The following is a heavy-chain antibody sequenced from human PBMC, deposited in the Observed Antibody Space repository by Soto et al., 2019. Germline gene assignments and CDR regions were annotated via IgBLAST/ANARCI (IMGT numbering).Heavy chain of an antibody. CDR1: GFTFSNYA. V-gene: IGHV3-23*01. Sequence: EVQLLESGGDLVQPGGSLRLSCTASGFTFSNYAMNWVRQAPGKGLEWVSGISGSDGNTNYADSVKGRFTISRDNFKNTVYLKMNSLRAEDTAVYYCAEAGAGSAGGRYCRYGMDVWGQGTTVTVSS. CDR3: AEAGAGSAGGRYCRYGMDV. D-gene: IGHD2-8*02. CDR2: ISGSDGNT. J-gene: IGHJ6*02.